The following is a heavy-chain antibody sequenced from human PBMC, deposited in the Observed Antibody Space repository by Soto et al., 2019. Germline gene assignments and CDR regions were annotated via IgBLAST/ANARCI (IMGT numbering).Heavy chain of an antibody. CDR1: GGTFSSYT. J-gene: IGHJ6*03. Sequence: GASVKVSCKASGGTFSSYTISWVRQAPGQGLEWMGRIIPILGIANYAQKFQGRVTITADKSTSTAYMELSSLRSEDTAVYYCAREYCSSTSCYADYYYYYYMDVWGKGTTVTVSS. CDR3: AREYCSSTSCYADYYYYYYMDV. CDR2: IIPILGIA. D-gene: IGHD2-2*01. V-gene: IGHV1-69*04.